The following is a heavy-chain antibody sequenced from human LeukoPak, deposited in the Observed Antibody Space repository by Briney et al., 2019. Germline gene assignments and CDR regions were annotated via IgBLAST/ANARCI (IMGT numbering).Heavy chain of an antibody. CDR1: GGSISSSSYY. CDR2: IYYSGST. CDR3: ARADSSSWPFAYYFDY. J-gene: IGHJ4*02. D-gene: IGHD6-13*01. Sequence: SETLSLTCTVSGGSISSSSYYWGWIRQPPGKGLEWIGSIYYSGSTNYNPSLKSRVTISVDTSKNQFSLKLSSVTAADTAVYYCARADSSSWPFAYYFDYWGQGTLVTVSS. V-gene: IGHV4-39*07.